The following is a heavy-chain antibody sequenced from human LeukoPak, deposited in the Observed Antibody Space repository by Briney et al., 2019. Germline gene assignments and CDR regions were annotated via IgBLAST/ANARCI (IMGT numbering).Heavy chain of an antibody. Sequence: GGSLRLSCAASGFKFDNYEMSWVRQAPGKGLEWVSTISGTGDDTYYADSVKGRFTISRDKFKNTVSLEMNSLRAEDTAVYYCAKDRGYFDWLNPFDPWGQGTLVTVSS. V-gene: IGHV3-23*01. CDR2: ISGTGDDT. CDR3: AKDRGYFDWLNPFDP. CDR1: GFKFDNYE. D-gene: IGHD3-9*01. J-gene: IGHJ5*02.